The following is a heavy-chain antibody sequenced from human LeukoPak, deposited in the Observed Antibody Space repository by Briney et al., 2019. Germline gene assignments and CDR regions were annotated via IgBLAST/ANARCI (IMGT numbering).Heavy chain of an antibody. Sequence: PGRSLRLSCAASGFTFSSYAMHWVRQAPGKGLEWVAVISYDGSNKYYADSVKGRFTISRDNSKNTLYLQMNSLRAEDTAVYYCARDLLKQQLVSNWFDPWGQGTLVTVSS. CDR3: ARDLLKQQLVSNWFDP. CDR2: ISYDGSNK. V-gene: IGHV3-30-3*01. D-gene: IGHD6-13*01. CDR1: GFTFSSYA. J-gene: IGHJ5*02.